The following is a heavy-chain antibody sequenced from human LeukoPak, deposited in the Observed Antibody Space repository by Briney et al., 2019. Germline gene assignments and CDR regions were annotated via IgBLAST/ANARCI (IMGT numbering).Heavy chain of an antibody. V-gene: IGHV3-74*01. CDR1: GFXFSVSW. CDR2: ITTDETT. D-gene: IGHD1/OR15-1a*01. J-gene: IGHJ4*02. CDR3: AKDWFATTDY. Sequence: GGSLRLSCAASGFXFSVSWIRWFRQVPGKGLMWVSRITTDETTTYADSVRGRFSISRDNAKNTVYLQMNSLRVEDTAVYYCAKDWFATTDYWGQGILVTVSS.